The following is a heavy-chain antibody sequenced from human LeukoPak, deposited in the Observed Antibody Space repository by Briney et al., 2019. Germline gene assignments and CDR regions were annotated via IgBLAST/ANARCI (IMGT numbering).Heavy chain of an antibody. CDR1: GFSFNSYS. V-gene: IGHV3-21*01. CDR3: ARKGNWNYDY. CDR2: ISSTSSYI. D-gene: IGHD1-1*01. J-gene: IGHJ4*02. Sequence: PGGSLRLSCTASGFSFNSYSMNWVRQAPGKGLEWVSSISSTSSYIRYADSVKGRFTISRDNARNSLYLQMNSLRVEDAAVYYCARKGNWNYDYWGQGTLVTVSS.